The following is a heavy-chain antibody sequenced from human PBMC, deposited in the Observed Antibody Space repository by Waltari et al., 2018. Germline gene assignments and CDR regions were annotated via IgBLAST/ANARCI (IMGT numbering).Heavy chain of an antibody. CDR3: ARDRGRGLYLDS. Sequence: WSLGGQSRGKGVEWIGQVHHSGGINYNPSFASRVVISADTSINQFSLKLFCATAADTAVYYCARDRGRGLYLDSWGQGTLVTVSP. D-gene: IGHD2-15*01. CDR2: VHHSGGI. V-gene: IGHV4-4*02. J-gene: IGHJ4*02.